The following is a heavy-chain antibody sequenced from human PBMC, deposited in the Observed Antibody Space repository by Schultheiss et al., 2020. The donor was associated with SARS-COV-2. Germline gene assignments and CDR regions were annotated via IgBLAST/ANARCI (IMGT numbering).Heavy chain of an antibody. CDR2: ISPHSGDT. J-gene: IGHJ4*02. V-gene: IGHV1-18*04. Sequence: ASVKVSCKASGYTFTSYGINWVRQAPGQGLEWMGWISPHSGDTNYAQKLQGRVTMTTDASTSTAYMELRSLRSDDTAVYYCARIVVVVAAMGDFDYWGQGTLVTVSS. CDR1: GYTFTSYG. CDR3: ARIVVVVAAMGDFDY. D-gene: IGHD2-15*01.